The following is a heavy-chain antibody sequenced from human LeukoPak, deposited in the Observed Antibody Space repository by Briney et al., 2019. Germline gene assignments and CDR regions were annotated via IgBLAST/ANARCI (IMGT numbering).Heavy chain of an antibody. CDR1: GGSISSSSYY. CDR3: AREAGYCSSTSCYYFDY. V-gene: IGHV4-39*07. CDR2: MYYSEST. Sequence: SETLSLTCTVSGGSISSSSYYLGWIRQPPGKGLEWIGSMYYSESTYYNPSLKSRVTISVDTSKNQFSLKLSSVTAADTAVYYCAREAGYCSSTSCYYFDYWGQGTLVTVSS. D-gene: IGHD2-2*01. J-gene: IGHJ4*02.